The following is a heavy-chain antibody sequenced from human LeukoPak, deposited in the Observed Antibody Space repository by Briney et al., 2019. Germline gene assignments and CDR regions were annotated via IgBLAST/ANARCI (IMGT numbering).Heavy chain of an antibody. CDR2: ISTDGGSP. D-gene: IGHD5-18*01. CDR3: AKDSAYSGGPFAGGFDH. Sequence: GGSLRLTCVASGFTFGSYAMSWVRQAPGKGLEWVSAISTDGGSPWYAGSVRGRSTISRDNSKNTLYLQMKSLRAEDTAVYYCAKDSAYSGGPFAGGFDHWGQGTLVTVSA. CDR1: GFTFGSYA. J-gene: IGHJ4*02. V-gene: IGHV3-23*01.